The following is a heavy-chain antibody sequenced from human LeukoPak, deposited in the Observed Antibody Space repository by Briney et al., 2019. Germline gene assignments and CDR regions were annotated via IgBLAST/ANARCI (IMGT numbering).Heavy chain of an antibody. D-gene: IGHD2-15*01. CDR1: GGSISSGGYY. J-gene: IGHJ5*01. CDR2: IYHSGNT. CDR3: ARRGPGYCSGGRCFGWFDS. Sequence: SETLSLTCTVSGGSISSGGYYWGWIRQHPGTGLEWIAYIYHSGNTYYNPSLKSRVTMSVDTSTNRFSLRLSYVTAADTAVYYCARRGPGYCSGGRCFGWFDSWGQGTLVTVSS. V-gene: IGHV4-30-4*08.